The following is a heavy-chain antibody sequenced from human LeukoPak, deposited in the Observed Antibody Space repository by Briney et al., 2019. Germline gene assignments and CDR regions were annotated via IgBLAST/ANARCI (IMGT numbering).Heavy chain of an antibody. CDR2: IFPSGGEI. D-gene: IGHD2-15*01. CDR1: GFTFSTFA. CDR3: IAATLYYFDY. Sequence: GGSLRLSCAASGFTFSTFAMIWVRQPPGKGLEWVSSIFPSGGEIHYADSVKGRFTISRDNSKNTLYLQMNSLRAEDTAVYYCIAATLYYFDYWGQGTLVTVSS. J-gene: IGHJ4*02. V-gene: IGHV3-23*01.